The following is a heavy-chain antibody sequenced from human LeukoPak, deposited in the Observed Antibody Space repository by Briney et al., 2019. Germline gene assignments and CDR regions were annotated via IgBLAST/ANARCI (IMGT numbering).Heavy chain of an antibody. D-gene: IGHD3-10*01. Sequence: GGSLRLSCAASGFTVSSNCMSWVRQAPGKGLEWVSVIYSGGSTYYADSVKGRFTISRDNSKNTLYLQMNSLRAKDTAVYYCARDPYYGSGSYYNVGHYWGQGTLVTVSS. J-gene: IGHJ4*02. V-gene: IGHV3-66*01. CDR1: GFTVSSNC. CDR2: IYSGGST. CDR3: ARDPYYGSGSYYNVGHY.